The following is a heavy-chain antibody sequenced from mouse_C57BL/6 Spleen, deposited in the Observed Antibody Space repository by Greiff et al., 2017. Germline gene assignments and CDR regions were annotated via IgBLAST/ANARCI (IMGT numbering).Heavy chain of an antibody. J-gene: IGHJ2*01. CDR2: INPNNGDT. CDR1: GYTFTDYY. CDR3: AGPNYFDY. V-gene: IGHV1-26*01. Sequence: EVQLQQSGPELVKPGASVKISCKASGYTFTDYYMNWVKQSHGQGLEWIGDINPNNGDTNYNQKFKGKATLTADKSSSTAYMELRSLTSEDSAVYYCAGPNYFDYWGQGTTVTVSS.